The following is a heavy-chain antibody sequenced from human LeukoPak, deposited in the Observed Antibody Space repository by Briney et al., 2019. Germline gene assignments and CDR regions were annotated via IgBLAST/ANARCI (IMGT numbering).Heavy chain of an antibody. CDR1: GYTFTGYY. Sequence: GASVKVSCKASGYTFTGYYMHWVRLAPGQGLEWMGWINPNSGGTNYAQKFQGRVTMTRDTSISTAYMELSRLRSDDTAVYYCASPADSGYDLLDYWGQGTLVTVSS. V-gene: IGHV1-2*02. CDR2: INPNSGGT. D-gene: IGHD5-12*01. J-gene: IGHJ4*02. CDR3: ASPADSGYDLLDY.